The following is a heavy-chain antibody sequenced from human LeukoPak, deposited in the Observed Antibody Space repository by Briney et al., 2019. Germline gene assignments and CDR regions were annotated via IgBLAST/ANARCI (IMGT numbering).Heavy chain of an antibody. J-gene: IGHJ4*02. CDR1: GFSFSSYW. V-gene: IGHV3-7*01. CDR2: TNQDGSAK. CDR3: AREGSLDY. Sequence: PGGSLRLSCAASGFSFSSYWMSWVRQAPGKGLEWVANTNQDGSAKHYVDSVRDRFTISRDNAENSLYLQMNSLRAEDTAVYYCAREGSLDYWGQGTLVTVCS.